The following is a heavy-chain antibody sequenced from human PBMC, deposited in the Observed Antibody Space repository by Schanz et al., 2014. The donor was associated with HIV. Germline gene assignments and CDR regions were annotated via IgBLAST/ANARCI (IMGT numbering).Heavy chain of an antibody. Sequence: EVQLVESGGGVVRPGKSLRLSCAASGFTFYTYAMTWVRQAPGKGLEWVSTISDSGDGTYYADSVNGRFTISRDNSKNTLYLQMNNLKTEDTAVYYCAKAGLFFGQLWLGCFDYWGQGAQVTVSS. CDR1: GFTFYTYA. J-gene: IGHJ4*02. D-gene: IGHD5-18*01. CDR2: ISDSGDGT. V-gene: IGHV3-23*04. CDR3: AKAGLFFGQLWLGCFDY.